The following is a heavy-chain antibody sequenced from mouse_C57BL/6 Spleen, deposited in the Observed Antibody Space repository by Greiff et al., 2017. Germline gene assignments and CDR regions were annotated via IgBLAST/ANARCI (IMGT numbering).Heavy chain of an antibody. J-gene: IGHJ2*01. D-gene: IGHD1-1*01. CDR3: ARGITTVVATPYYFDY. V-gene: IGHV1-50*01. CDR1: GYTFTSYW. Sequence: VQLQQPGAELVKPGASVKLSCKASGYTFTSYWMQWVKQRPGQGLEWIGEIDPSDSYTNYNQKFKGKATLTVDTSSSTAYMQLSSLTSEDSAVYYCARGITTVVATPYYFDYWGQGTTLTVSS. CDR2: IDPSDSYT.